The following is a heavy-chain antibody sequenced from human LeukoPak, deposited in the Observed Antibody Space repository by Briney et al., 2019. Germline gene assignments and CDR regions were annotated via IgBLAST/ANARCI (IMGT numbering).Heavy chain of an antibody. D-gene: IGHD6-6*01. J-gene: IGHJ4*02. CDR3: ARWGSIAVARFDY. CDR1: GGSISNYY. Sequence: SETLFLTCSVSGGSISNYYWSWIRQPPGKGLEWIGYIYYTGSTNYNPSLTSRVNISVDTSKNQFSLNLTSVTAADTAVYYCARWGSIAVARFDYWGQGTLVTVSS. CDR2: IYYTGST. V-gene: IGHV4-59*01.